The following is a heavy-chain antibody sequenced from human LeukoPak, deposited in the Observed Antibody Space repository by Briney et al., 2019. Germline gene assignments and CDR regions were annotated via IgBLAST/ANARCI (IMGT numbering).Heavy chain of an antibody. Sequence: GGSLRLSCVASGFIFDDSLMHWVRQAPGKGLEWVSLISRDGSTPYYADSVKGRFTISRDNSKNSLFLQMNSLTTEDTAVYFWARDIRGNCSASCGQGTLVTVSS. CDR1: GFIFDDSL. V-gene: IGHV3-43*01. CDR2: ISRDGSTP. CDR3: ARDIRGNCSAS. D-gene: IGHD3-16*01. J-gene: IGHJ4*02.